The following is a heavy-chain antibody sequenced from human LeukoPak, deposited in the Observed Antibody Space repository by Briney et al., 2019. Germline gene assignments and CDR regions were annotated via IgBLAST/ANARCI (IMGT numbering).Heavy chain of an antibody. CDR1: GYTFTSYG. V-gene: IGHV1-18*01. CDR2: ISAYNGDT. D-gene: IGHD1-26*01. Sequence: ASVKVSCKASGYTFTSYGISWVRQAPGQGLEWMGWISAYNGDTNYAQKLQGRVTMTTDTSTSTAYMELRSLRSDDTAVYYCAIDNLGASTFDYWGQGTLVTVSS. J-gene: IGHJ4*02. CDR3: AIDNLGASTFDY.